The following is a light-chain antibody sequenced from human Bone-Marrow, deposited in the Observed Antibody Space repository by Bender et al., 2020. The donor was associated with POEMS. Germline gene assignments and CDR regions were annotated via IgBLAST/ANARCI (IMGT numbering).Light chain of an antibody. CDR2: NNS. CDR1: SSKFGSYP. J-gene: IGLJ3*02. Sequence: SVLTQPPSASGTPGQRVTISCSGSSSKFGSYPVNWYQQLPGAAPKLVIFNNSQRPSGVPDRFSGSNSGTSASLAISGLLSDDEADFYCATWDDSLNGWVFGVGTKLTVL. V-gene: IGLV1-44*01. CDR3: ATWDDSLNGWV.